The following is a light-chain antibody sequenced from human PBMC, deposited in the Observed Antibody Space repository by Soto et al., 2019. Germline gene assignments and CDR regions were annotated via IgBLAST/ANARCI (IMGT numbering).Light chain of an antibody. Sequence: DIQMTQSPSTLSASVGDRVTINCRASESISSWLAWYQQKPGKAPKLLIYKASSLESGVPSRFSGSGSGTEFTLTISSLQPDDFATYYCQQYNSYSLTLGGGTKVEIK. J-gene: IGKJ4*01. CDR3: QQYNSYSLT. CDR2: KAS. V-gene: IGKV1-5*03. CDR1: ESISSW.